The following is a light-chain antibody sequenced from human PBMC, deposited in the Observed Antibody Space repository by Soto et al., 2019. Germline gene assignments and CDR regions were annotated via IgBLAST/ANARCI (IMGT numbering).Light chain of an antibody. J-gene: IGKJ5*01. CDR2: DVS. CDR3: QQYNNWPFS. CDR1: QGVTTN. V-gene: IGKV3-15*01. Sequence: EIVMTQSPATLSVSPGERATLSCRAGQGVTTNFAWYQPKSGQSPRLLIYDVSIRATGVPARFSATGSETDFTLTISGLQSEDSAFYFCQQYNNWPFSFGQGTRREIK.